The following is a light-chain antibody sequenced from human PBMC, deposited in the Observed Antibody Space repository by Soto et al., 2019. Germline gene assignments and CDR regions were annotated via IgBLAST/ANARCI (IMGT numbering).Light chain of an antibody. CDR2: ENN. V-gene: IGLV2-23*01. CDR3: CSYAGGSSLV. J-gene: IGLJ3*02. Sequence: QSVLTQPASVSGSPGQSIAISCTGTSSDVGTYDLVSWYQHHPGKAPKGMIYENNKRPAGVSNRFSGSKSGNTASLTISGLQAEDEAVYYCCSYAGGSSLVFGGGTQLTVL. CDR1: SSDVGTYDL.